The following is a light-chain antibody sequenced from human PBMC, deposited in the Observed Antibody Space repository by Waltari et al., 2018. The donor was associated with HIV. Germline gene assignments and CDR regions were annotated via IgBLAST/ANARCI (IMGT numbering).Light chain of an antibody. CDR1: QNIFYAPDNENC. Sequence: DIVMSQSPDSLAVSLGERATINCKSSQNIFYAPDNENCLGWFQQKPGQPPKLRIRGASARESGVPDRFSGSGSETDFTLTISSLQAEDAAVYYCQQYFSNPWTFGQGTKVEIK. CDR2: GAS. V-gene: IGKV4-1*01. CDR3: QQYFSNPWT. J-gene: IGKJ1*01.